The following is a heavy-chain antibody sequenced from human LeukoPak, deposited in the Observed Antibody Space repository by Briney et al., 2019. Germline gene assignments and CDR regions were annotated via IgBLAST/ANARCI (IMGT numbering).Heavy chain of an antibody. V-gene: IGHV4-4*07. CDR1: GGSISYFY. Sequence: TSETLSLTCTVSGGSISYFYWSWIRQPAGKGLEWIGRIYTSGSTNYNPSLKSRVTMSVDTSKNQFSLRLTSVTAADTAVYYCARQTGSGLFILPGGQGTLVTVSS. J-gene: IGHJ4*02. CDR3: ARQTGSGLFILP. D-gene: IGHD3/OR15-3a*01. CDR2: IYTSGST.